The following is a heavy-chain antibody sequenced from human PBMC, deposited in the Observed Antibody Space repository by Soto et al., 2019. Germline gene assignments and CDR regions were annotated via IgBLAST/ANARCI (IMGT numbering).Heavy chain of an antibody. D-gene: IGHD2-8*01. Sequence: SETLSLTCTVSGGSISSGDYYWSWIRQPPGEGLEWIGYIYYSGSTYYNPSLNSRLTISVDTSKNQFSLKLSSVTAADTAVYYCARWRTVYASYDAFDIWGQGTMVTVSS. V-gene: IGHV4-30-4*01. CDR3: ARWRTVYASYDAFDI. CDR2: IYYSGST. J-gene: IGHJ3*02. CDR1: GGSISSGDYY.